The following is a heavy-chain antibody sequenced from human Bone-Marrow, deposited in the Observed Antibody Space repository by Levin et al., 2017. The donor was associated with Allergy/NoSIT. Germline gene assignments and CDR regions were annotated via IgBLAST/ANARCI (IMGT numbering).Heavy chain of an antibody. V-gene: IGHV3-7*01. Sequence: ESLKISCAASGFTFSNYWMNWVRQAPGKGLEWVANIKPDGSEKLYVDSVKGRFAISRDNAKNSLSLQMNNLRPEDTAVYYCARDGGGADVWGQGTTVTVSS. CDR3: ARDGGGADV. D-gene: IGHD4-23*01. J-gene: IGHJ6*02. CDR2: IKPDGSEK. CDR1: GFTFSNYW.